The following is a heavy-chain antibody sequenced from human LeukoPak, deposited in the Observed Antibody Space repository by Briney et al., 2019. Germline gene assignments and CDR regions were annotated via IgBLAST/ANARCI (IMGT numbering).Heavy chain of an antibody. D-gene: IGHD3-22*01. J-gene: IGHJ4*02. V-gene: IGHV1-18*01. CDR1: GYTFTSYG. CDR2: ISAYNGNT. Sequence: ASVKVSCKASGYTFTSYGISWVRQAPGQGLEWMGWISAYNGNTNYAQKLQGRVTMTTDTSTSTVYMELSSLRSEDTAVYYCARDHYYDSSGYYRVQGPADYWGQGTLVTVSS. CDR3: ARDHYYDSSGYYRVQGPADY.